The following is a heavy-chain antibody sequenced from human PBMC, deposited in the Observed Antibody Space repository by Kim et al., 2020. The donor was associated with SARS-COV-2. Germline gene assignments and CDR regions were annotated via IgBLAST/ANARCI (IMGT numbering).Heavy chain of an antibody. CDR3: AKAVDDTGHAWYFHH. Sequence: GGSLRLSCEASGFNFNNLAMSWVRQARGKGLEWVASISGTGYQTYYTESVKGRFTISRDNVRKTLSLQMRSLTSADTATYFCAKAVDDTGHAWYFHHWG. CDR2: ISGTGYQT. V-gene: IGHV3-23*01. J-gene: IGHJ2*01. D-gene: IGHD2-8*02. CDR1: GFNFNNLA.